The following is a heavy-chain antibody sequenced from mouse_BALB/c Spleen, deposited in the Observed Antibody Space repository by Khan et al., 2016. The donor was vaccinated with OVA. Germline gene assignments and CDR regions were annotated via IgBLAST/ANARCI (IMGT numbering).Heavy chain of an antibody. CDR1: GYTFTNYG. J-gene: IGHJ4*01. CDR3: ARPPYFSYTLDH. V-gene: IGHV9-3-1*01. D-gene: IGHD2-10*01. Sequence: QIQLVQSGPELKKPGETVKISCKASGYTFTNYGMNWVKQSPGKALKWMGWINTYTGEPTYADDFKGRFAFSLETTASTAYLQINNLKNEDTATYFCARPPYFSYTLDHWGQGTSVTVSS. CDR2: INTYTGEP.